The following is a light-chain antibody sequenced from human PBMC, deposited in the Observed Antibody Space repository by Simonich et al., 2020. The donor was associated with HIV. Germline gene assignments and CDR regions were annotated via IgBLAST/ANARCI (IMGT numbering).Light chain of an antibody. V-gene: IGLV6-57*03. CDR1: SGSIASSY. CDR3: QSFDSSYHVL. Sequence: NFMLTQPHSVSESPWKTVTISCTRSSGSIASSYVQWYQQHPGSAPTIVIYEDNQRPSGVPDRFSGSIDSSSNSASLTISGLKTEDEADYYCQSFDSSYHVLFGGGTKLTVL. CDR2: EDN. J-gene: IGLJ2*01.